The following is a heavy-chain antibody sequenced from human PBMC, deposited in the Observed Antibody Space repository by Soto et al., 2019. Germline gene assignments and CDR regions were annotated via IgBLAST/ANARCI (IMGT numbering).Heavy chain of an antibody. Sequence: QVQLVQSGAEVKEPGDSVRVSCEASGYTFTAYYIHWVRQAPGQRLEWMGWINPKFGDTTYAQDFQGRVSMTRDMSISTVYMELSRLTSDDPAIYYCARNMDYYYGRGSGNGHGVWGQGTTVTVFS. J-gene: IGHJ6*02. CDR2: INPKFGDT. CDR1: GYTFTAYY. CDR3: ARNMDYYYGRGSGNGHGV. D-gene: IGHD3-10*02. V-gene: IGHV1-2*02.